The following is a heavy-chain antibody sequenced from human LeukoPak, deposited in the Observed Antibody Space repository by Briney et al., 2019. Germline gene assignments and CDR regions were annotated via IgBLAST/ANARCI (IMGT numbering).Heavy chain of an antibody. D-gene: IGHD2-15*01. CDR1: GVSISSYY. J-gene: IGHJ3*01. V-gene: IGHV4-59*12. CDR2: IYYSGST. Sequence: SETLSLTCTVSGVSISSYYWNWIRQPPGKGLEWIGYIYYSGSTNYNPSLKSRVTISVDTSKNQFSLKLSSVTAADTAVYYCARRARYCNGDSCYSTAFDVWGQGTMVTVSS. CDR3: ARRARYCNGDSCYSTAFDV.